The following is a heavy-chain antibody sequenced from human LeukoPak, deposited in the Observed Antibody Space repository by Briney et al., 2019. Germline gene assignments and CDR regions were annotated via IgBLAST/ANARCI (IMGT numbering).Heavy chain of an antibody. CDR2: MYFSGTR. CDR3: ARQGEARPLSWFDP. V-gene: IGHV4-39*01. Sequence: PSETLSLTCTVSGGSISSSGYYWGWIRQPPGKGLEWLGSMYFSGTRYYNPSLGSRVTISVDTSKNQFSLKLSSMTAADTAVYYCARQGEARPLSWFDPWGQGTLVTVSS. D-gene: IGHD6-6*01. CDR1: GGSISSSGYY. J-gene: IGHJ5*02.